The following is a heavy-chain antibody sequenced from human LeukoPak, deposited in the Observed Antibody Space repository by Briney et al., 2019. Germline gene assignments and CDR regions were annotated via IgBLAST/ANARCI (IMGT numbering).Heavy chain of an antibody. CDR2: IKEDGSER. D-gene: IGHD6-13*01. Sequence: GGSLRLSCAASGFMFSSNWMSWVRLAPGKGLEWVASIKEDGSERQYVDSVKGRFSISRDNTKGSLFLQLNSLRAEDTAVYYCARDSGAAAGRGLDYWGQGTLVTVSS. CDR1: GFMFSSNW. CDR3: ARDSGAAAGRGLDY. J-gene: IGHJ4*02. V-gene: IGHV3-7*03.